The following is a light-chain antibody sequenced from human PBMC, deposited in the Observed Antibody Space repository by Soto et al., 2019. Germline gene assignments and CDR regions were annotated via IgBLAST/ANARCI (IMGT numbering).Light chain of an antibody. CDR2: EVS. CDR1: SSDVGGYNY. J-gene: IGLJ3*02. Sequence: QSALTQPPSASGSPGQSVTISCTGTSSDVGGYNYVSWYQQYPGKAPKLMIYEVSQRPSGVPDRFSGSKSVKTASLTVSGLQPEDEDDYYCTSYAGSNIWVFGGGTKLTVL. CDR3: TSYAGSNIWV. V-gene: IGLV2-8*01.